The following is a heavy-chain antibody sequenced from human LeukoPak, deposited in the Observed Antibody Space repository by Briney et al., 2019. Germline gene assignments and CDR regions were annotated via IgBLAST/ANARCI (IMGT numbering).Heavy chain of an antibody. CDR2: ISGSGGST. CDR3: AKQYDFWSGYYEYVGYFDY. Sequence: GGSLRLSCAASGSTFSSYAMSWVRQAPGKGLEWVSAISGSGGSTYYADSVKGRFTISRDNSKNTLYLQMNSLRAEDTAVYYCAKQYDFWSGYYEYVGYFDYWGQGTLVTVSS. CDR1: GSTFSSYA. J-gene: IGHJ4*02. D-gene: IGHD3-3*01. V-gene: IGHV3-23*01.